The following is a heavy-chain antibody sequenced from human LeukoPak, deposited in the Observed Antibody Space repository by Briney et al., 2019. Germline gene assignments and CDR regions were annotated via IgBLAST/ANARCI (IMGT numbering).Heavy chain of an antibody. CDR2: ISYDGGNK. CDR3: AKGRLVQDYYSMDV. J-gene: IGHJ6*02. V-gene: IGHV3-30*18. D-gene: IGHD6-19*01. Sequence: GGSLRLSCAASGFTFSSYGMHWVRQAPGKGLEWVAVISYDGGNKYYADSVKGRFTISRDNSKNTLYLQMNSLRAEDTAVYYCAKGRLVQDYYSMDVWGQGTTVTVSS. CDR1: GFTFSSYG.